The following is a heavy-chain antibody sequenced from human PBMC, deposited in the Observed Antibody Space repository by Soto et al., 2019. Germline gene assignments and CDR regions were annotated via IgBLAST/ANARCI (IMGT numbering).Heavy chain of an antibody. V-gene: IGHV5-51*01. CDR3: ASQEVQDCSSTSCPPPYYYYGMDV. CDR2: IYPGDSDT. D-gene: IGHD2-2*01. Sequence: GESLKISCKGSGYSFTSYWIGWVRQMPGKGLEWMGIIYPGDSDTRYSPSFQGQVTISADKSISTAYLQWSSLKASDTAMYYCASQEVQDCSSTSCPPPYYYYGMDVWGQGTTVTVSS. J-gene: IGHJ6*02. CDR1: GYSFTSYW.